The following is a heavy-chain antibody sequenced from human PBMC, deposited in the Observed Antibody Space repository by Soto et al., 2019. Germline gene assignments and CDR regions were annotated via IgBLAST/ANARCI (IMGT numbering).Heavy chain of an antibody. Sequence: GASVKVSCKASGYTFTGYYMHWVRQAPGQGLEWMGIIYPDDSDTRYSPSFQGQVTISADKSITTAYLQWSSLKASDTAMYYCARPYSSGWIFDCWGQGTLVTVSS. J-gene: IGHJ4*02. CDR1: GYTFTGYY. CDR3: ARPYSSGWIFDC. D-gene: IGHD6-19*01. CDR2: IYPDDSDT. V-gene: IGHV5-51*01.